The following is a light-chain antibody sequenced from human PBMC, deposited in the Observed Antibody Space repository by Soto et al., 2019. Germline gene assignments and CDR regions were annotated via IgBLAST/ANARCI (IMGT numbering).Light chain of an antibody. CDR3: SSYTTSNTLV. CDR1: SSDVGYYNY. CDR2: EVS. V-gene: IGLV2-14*01. Sequence: QSALTQPASVSGSPGQSITISCTGTSSDVGYYNYVSWYQQHPGKAPKLVIYEVSNRPSGVSNRFSGSKSGNTASLTISGLQAEDEADYSCSSYTTSNTLVFGGGTKVTVL. J-gene: IGLJ2*01.